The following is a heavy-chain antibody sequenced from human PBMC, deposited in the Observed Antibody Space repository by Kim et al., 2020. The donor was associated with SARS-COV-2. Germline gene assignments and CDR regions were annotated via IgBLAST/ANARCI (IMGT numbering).Heavy chain of an antibody. V-gene: IGHV1-18*04. Sequence: ASVKVSCKASGYTFTSYGISWVRQAPGQGREWMGWINAYYGNTNYAQKLHGRATITTDTSTRTAFMALRSLRSDDTAVYVCARDHGVLFYYLYYHLEVW. D-gene: IGHD3-10*01. CDR2: INAYYGNT. CDR1: GYTFTSYG. CDR3: ARDHGVLFYYLYYHLEV. J-gene: IGHJ6*01.